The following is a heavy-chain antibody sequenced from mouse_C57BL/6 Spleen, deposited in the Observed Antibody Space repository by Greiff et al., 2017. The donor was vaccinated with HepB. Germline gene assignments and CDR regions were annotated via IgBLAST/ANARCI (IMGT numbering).Heavy chain of an antibody. CDR3: ARSSYDYAMDY. J-gene: IGHJ4*01. Sequence: QVQLQQPGAELVRPGSSVKLSCKASGYTFTSYWMHWVKQRPIQGLEWIGNIDPSDSETHYNQKFTDKATLTVDKSSSTAYMQLSSLTAVDCAVYYCARSSYDYAMDYWGQGTSVTVSS. CDR1: GYTFTSYW. D-gene: IGHD2-12*01. CDR2: IDPSDSET. V-gene: IGHV1-52*01.